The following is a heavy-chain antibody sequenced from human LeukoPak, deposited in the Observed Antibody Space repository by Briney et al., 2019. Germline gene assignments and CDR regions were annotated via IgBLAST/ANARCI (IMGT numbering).Heavy chain of an antibody. CDR2: IKQDGSEK. J-gene: IGHJ5*02. D-gene: IGHD2-2*01. Sequence: PGGSLRLSCAASGFTFSSYWMSWVRQAPGKGLERVANIKQDGSEKYYVDSVKGRFTISRDNAKNSLYLQMNSLRAEDTAVYYCARDPKQDIVVVPALGWFDPWGQGTLVTVSS. CDR1: GFTFSSYW. CDR3: ARDPKQDIVVVPALGWFDP. V-gene: IGHV3-7*01.